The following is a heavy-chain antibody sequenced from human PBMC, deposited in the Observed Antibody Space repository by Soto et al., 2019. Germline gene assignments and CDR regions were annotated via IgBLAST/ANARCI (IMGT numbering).Heavy chain of an antibody. D-gene: IGHD6-13*01. J-gene: IGHJ4*02. Sequence: EVQLLESGGGLVQPGGSLRLSCAASGFTFSSYAMSWVRQAPGKGLEWVSAISGSGGSTYYADSAKGRFTIAIDNSKNTLYLQMNGLRADDTAVYYCAEDESLAAALSSDYWGRGTLVTVSS. CDR1: GFTFSSYA. CDR3: AEDESLAAALSSDY. V-gene: IGHV3-23*01. CDR2: ISGSGGST.